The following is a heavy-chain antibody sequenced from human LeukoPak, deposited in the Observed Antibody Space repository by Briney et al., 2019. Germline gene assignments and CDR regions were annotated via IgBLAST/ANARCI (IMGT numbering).Heavy chain of an antibody. Sequence: GGSLRLSCAASGFTFSSYGMHWVRQAPGKGLEWVAVISYDGSNKYYADSVKGRFTISRDNSKNTLYLQMNSLRAEDTAVYYCAKDGVDTAMVGIMDVWGKGTTVTISS. CDR2: ISYDGSNK. D-gene: IGHD5-18*01. V-gene: IGHV3-30*18. CDR3: AKDGVDTAMVGIMDV. CDR1: GFTFSSYG. J-gene: IGHJ6*03.